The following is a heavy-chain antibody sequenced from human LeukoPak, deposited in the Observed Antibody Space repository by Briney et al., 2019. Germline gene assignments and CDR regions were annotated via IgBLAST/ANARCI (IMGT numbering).Heavy chain of an antibody. CDR1: GGSISSYY. CDR2: IYTSGST. Sequence: SEPLSLTCTVSGGSISSYYWSWIRQPAGKGLEWIGRIYTSGSTNYNPSLKSRVTMSVDTSRKQSSLKLSSVTAADTAVYYCARGYRGTDFDYWGQGTLVTVSS. CDR3: ARGYRGTDFDY. D-gene: IGHD5-18*01. J-gene: IGHJ4*02. V-gene: IGHV4-4*07.